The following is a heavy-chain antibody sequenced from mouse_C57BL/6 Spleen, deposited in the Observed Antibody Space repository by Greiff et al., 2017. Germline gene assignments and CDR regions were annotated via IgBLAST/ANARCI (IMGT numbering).Heavy chain of an antibody. J-gene: IGHJ4*01. D-gene: IGHD2-3*01. CDR2: IRNKANGYTT. CDR3: ARSDGYYRAMDY. CDR1: GFTFTDYY. Sequence: EVQGVESGGGLVQPGGSLSLSCAASGFTFTDYYMSWVRQPPGKALEWLGFIRNKANGYTTEYSASVKGRFTISRDNSQSILYLQMNALRAEDSATYYCARSDGYYRAMDYWGQGTSVTVSS. V-gene: IGHV7-3*01.